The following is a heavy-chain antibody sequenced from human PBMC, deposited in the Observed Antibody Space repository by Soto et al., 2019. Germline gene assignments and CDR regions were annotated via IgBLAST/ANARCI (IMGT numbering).Heavy chain of an antibody. CDR1: GGSISSYY. CDR3: ARGDYYGRSGY. CDR2: IYYSGST. Sequence: PSETLSLTCTVSGGSISSYYWSWNRQPPGKGLEWIGYIYYSGSTSYNPSLKSRVTMTVDTSKNQFSLKLYSVTAADTAVYYCARGDYYGRSGYWGPGTLVTVSS. D-gene: IGHD3-10*01. V-gene: IGHV4-59*01. J-gene: IGHJ4*02.